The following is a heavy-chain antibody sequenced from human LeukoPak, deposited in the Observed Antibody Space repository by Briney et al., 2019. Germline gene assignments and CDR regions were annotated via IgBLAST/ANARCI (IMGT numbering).Heavy chain of an antibody. J-gene: IGHJ4*02. D-gene: IGHD4-11*01. CDR1: RFTVSSNY. V-gene: IGHV3-66*01. CDR3: AREGLPTLYYFDY. Sequence: GGSLRLSCAASRFTVSSNYMSWVRQAPGKGLEWVSVIYSGGSTYYADSVKGRFTISRDNSKNTLYLQMNSLRAEDTAVYYCAREGLPTLYYFDYWGQGTLVTVSS. CDR2: IYSGGST.